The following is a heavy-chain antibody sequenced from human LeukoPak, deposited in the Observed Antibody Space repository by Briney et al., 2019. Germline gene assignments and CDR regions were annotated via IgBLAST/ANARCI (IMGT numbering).Heavy chain of an antibody. J-gene: IGHJ6*02. D-gene: IGHD3-9*01. CDR2: ISYDAANK. CDR1: GFTFSTYG. V-gene: IGHV3-30*18. CDR3: AKRGGYYEILTGYYTKGDYYYYGVDV. Sequence: PGGSLRLSCAASGFTFSTYGMHWVRQAPGKGLEWLAVISYDAANKQYADSVKGRFTISRDNARKTLYLQMDSLRPEDTAVYYCAKRGGYYEILTGYYTKGDYYYYGVDVWGQGTTVTVSS.